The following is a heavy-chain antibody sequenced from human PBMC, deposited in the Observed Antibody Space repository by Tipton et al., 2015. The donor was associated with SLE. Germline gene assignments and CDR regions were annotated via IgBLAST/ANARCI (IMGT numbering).Heavy chain of an antibody. CDR1: GYTFTSYG. Sequence: QLVQSGAEVKKPGASVKVSCKASGYTFTSYGISWVRQAPGQGLEWMGWISAYNGNTNYAQKLQGRVTMTTDTSTSTAYMELRSLRSDDTAVYYCARDRFRRDYGDYWYYFDYWGQGTLVTVSS. D-gene: IGHD4-17*01. CDR2: ISAYNGNT. J-gene: IGHJ4*02. V-gene: IGHV1-18*01. CDR3: ARDRFRRDYGDYWYYFDY.